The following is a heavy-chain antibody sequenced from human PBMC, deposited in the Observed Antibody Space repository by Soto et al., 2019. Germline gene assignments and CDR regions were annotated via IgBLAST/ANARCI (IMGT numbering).Heavy chain of an antibody. CDR2: ISGSGGST. Sequence: EVQLLESGGGLVQPGGSLRLSCAASGFTFSSYAMSWVRQAPGKGLEWVSAISGSGGSTYYADSVKGRFTISRDNSKNTLYLQMNSLRAEDTAVYCCAHRCGYYYGMDVWGQGTTVTVSS. J-gene: IGHJ6*02. CDR1: GFTFSSYA. V-gene: IGHV3-23*01. CDR3: AHRCGYYYGMDV.